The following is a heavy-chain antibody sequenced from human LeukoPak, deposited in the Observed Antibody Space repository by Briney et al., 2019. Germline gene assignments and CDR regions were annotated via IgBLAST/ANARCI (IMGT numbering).Heavy chain of an antibody. J-gene: IGHJ4*02. V-gene: IGHV5-51*01. D-gene: IGHD4-23*01. CDR1: GYRFTTYW. Sequence: GESLKISCEGFGYRFTTYWIGWVRQMPGKGLEWMGIIYPGDSDIKYSPSFQGQVTISADKSISTAYLQWSSLKASDTAIYYCARLTTVLTPINYWGQGTLVTVSS. CDR2: IYPGDSDI. CDR3: ARLTTVLTPINY.